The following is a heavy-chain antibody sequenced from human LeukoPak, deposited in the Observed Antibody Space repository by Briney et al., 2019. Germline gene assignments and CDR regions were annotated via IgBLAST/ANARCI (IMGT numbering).Heavy chain of an antibody. V-gene: IGHV4-39*07. D-gene: IGHD3-22*01. Sequence: SQTLSLTCTVSGGSISSGSYYWGWIRQPPGKGLEWIGSIYYSGSTYYNPSLKSRVTISVDTSKNQFSLKLSSVTAADTAVYYCASIPHVYYYDSSYFDYWGQGTLVTVSS. CDR2: IYYSGST. CDR3: ASIPHVYYYDSSYFDY. CDR1: GGSISSGSYY. J-gene: IGHJ4*02.